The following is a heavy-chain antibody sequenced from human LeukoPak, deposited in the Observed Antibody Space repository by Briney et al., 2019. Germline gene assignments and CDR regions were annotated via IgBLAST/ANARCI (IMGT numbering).Heavy chain of an antibody. V-gene: IGHV1-24*01. CDR1: GGSLSDLA. D-gene: IGHD3-3*01. CDR3: AINDFWSGFDY. J-gene: IGHJ4*02. Sequence: ASVKVSCHVSGGSLSDLAAHWVRQAPGRGLEWMGGFDPEDGERFFAQRFQGRLTLTEDTPTDTAYMELSNLTSEDTAVYYCAINDFWSGFDYWGQGALIIVSS. CDR2: FDPEDGER.